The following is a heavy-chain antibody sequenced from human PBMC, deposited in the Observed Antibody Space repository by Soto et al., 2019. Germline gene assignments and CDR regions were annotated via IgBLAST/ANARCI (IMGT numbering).Heavy chain of an antibody. V-gene: IGHV4-39*01. Sequence: SETLSLTCAVSGDSISSSSYCWGWIRQPPGKGLEWIGSIYHGGSTFYNPSLKSRITISVDTSKNQFSLKLNSVTAADTAVYYCTRRQLADIWGQGTLVTVSS. CDR2: IYHGGST. D-gene: IGHD5-18*01. J-gene: IGHJ4*02. CDR3: TRRQLADI. CDR1: GDSISSSSYC.